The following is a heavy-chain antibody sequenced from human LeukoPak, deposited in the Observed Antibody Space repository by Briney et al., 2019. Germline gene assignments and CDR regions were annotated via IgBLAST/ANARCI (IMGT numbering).Heavy chain of an antibody. CDR3: ARDPGYCSGGSCYSDY. Sequence: SETLSLTCAVYGGSFSGYYWSWIRQPPGKGLEWTGEINHSGSTNYNPSLKSRVTISVDTSKNQFSLKLSSVTAADTAEYYCARDPGYCSGGSCYSDYWGQGTLVTVSS. CDR2: INHSGST. D-gene: IGHD2-15*01. V-gene: IGHV4-34*01. J-gene: IGHJ4*02. CDR1: GGSFSGYY.